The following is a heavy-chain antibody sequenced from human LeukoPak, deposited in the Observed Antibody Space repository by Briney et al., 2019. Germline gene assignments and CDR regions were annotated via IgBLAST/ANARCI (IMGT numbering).Heavy chain of an antibody. CDR3: AKGHTYGMI. D-gene: IGHD5-18*01. V-gene: IGHV3-11*01. Sequence: PGGSLRLSCAASGFTFSDYYMSWIRQTPGKGPEWVSYISSSGTTMEYADSVKGRFTISRDNAKDSLYLQMNSLGAEDTAVYYCAKGHTYGMIWGQGTLVTVSS. CDR2: ISSSGTTM. CDR1: GFTFSDYY. J-gene: IGHJ4*02.